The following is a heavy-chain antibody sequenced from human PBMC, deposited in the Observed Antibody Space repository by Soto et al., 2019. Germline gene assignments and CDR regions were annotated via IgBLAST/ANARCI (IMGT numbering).Heavy chain of an antibody. D-gene: IGHD3-22*01. CDR1: GYTYTSYG. CDR3: ARVGVEKFYYYDSSGYYSAFDI. Sequence: ASVKVSCKASGYTYTSYGISWGRQAPGKGLEWMGWISAYNGNTNYAQKHQGRVTMTKDTSTSAAYMELRSLRSDYTAVYYCARVGVEKFYYYDSSGYYSAFDIWG. V-gene: IGHV1-18*01. J-gene: IGHJ3*02. CDR2: ISAYNGNT.